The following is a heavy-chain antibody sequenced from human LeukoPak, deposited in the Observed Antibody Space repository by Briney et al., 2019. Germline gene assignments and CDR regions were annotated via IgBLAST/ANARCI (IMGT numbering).Heavy chain of an antibody. CDR2: MSHDGSNT. D-gene: IGHD3-3*01. J-gene: IGHJ4*02. V-gene: IGHV3-30*04. CDR1: GFTFYNYA. CDR3: VKEEPSNDFWSGYPYN. Sequence: GGSLRLSCAASGFTFYNYAMHWVRQAPGKGLEWVALMSHDGSNTYYSDSVQGRFTISRDISKNTLYLQMNSLRPDDTAVYYCVKEEPSNDFWSGYPYNWGQGNRFSVSS.